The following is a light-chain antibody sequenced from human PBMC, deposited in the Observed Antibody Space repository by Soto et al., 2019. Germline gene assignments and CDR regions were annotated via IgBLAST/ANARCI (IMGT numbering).Light chain of an antibody. Sequence: IQMTQSPPSLSASLVDGVTINGRASQSIKSYVNWYQQKPGKGPRLLVYAASTLQTGIPSRFSGSGSGTDFSLTISGLQPEDFATYYCQQYNSYSWTFGQGTKVDIK. CDR2: AAS. CDR1: QSIKSY. J-gene: IGKJ1*01. CDR3: QQYNSYSWT. V-gene: IGKV1-39*01.